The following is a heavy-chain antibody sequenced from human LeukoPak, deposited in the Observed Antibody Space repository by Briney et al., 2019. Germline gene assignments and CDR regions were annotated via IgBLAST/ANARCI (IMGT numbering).Heavy chain of an antibody. J-gene: IGHJ4*02. D-gene: IGHD3-22*01. Sequence: PGRSLRLSCAASGFTFSGHGMHWVRQAPGKGLEWVAVIWFDGSQKYYADSVKDRFTISRDNSKNTLYLEMNSLRAEDTAVYYCARALKYYYDSSGLTLLDYWGQGTLVTVSS. V-gene: IGHV3-33*01. CDR1: GFTFSGHG. CDR3: ARALKYYYDSSGLTLLDY. CDR2: IWFDGSQK.